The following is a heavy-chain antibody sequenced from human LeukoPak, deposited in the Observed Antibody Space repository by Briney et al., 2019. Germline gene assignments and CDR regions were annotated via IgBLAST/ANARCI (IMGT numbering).Heavy chain of an antibody. J-gene: IGHJ5*02. D-gene: IGHD2-2*01. CDR1: GGSISSYY. CDR2: IYYSGST. Sequence: KPSETLSLTCTVSGGSISSYYWSWIWQPPGKGLEWIGYIYYSGSTNYNPSLKSRVTISVDTSKNQFSLKLSSVTAADTAVYYCARALIVVVPAAIRFDPWGQGTLVTVSS. V-gene: IGHV4-59*01. CDR3: ARALIVVVPAAIRFDP.